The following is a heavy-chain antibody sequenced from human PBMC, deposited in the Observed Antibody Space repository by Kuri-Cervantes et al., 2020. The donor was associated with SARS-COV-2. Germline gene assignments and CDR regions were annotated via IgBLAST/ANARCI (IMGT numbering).Heavy chain of an antibody. D-gene: IGHD2-21*02. V-gene: IGHV4-4*02. CDR2: IYHSGST. CDR1: GGSISSSNW. Sequence: GSLRLSCTVSGGSISSSNWWSWVRQPPGKGLEWIGEIYHSGSTNYNPSLKSRLTISVDTSKSQFSLKLSSVAAADTAVYYCARGGVVVVTKSIINYYYYYGMDVWGQGTTVTVSS. CDR3: ARGGVVVVTKSIINYYYYYGMDV. J-gene: IGHJ6*02.